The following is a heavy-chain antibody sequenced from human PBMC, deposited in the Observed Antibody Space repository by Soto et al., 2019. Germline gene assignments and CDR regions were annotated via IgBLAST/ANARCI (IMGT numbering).Heavy chain of an antibody. CDR3: ARMTTVVTPDAFDI. D-gene: IGHD4-17*01. J-gene: IGHJ3*02. V-gene: IGHV2-26*01. CDR2: IFSNDEK. Sequence: QVTLKESGPVLVKPTETLTLTCTVSGFSLSNARMGVSWIRQPPGKDLEWLAHIFSNDEKSYSTSLKSRLTIAKDTSKSQVVLTMTNIDPVDTATYYCARMTTVVTPDAFDIWGQGTMVTVSS. CDR1: GFSLSNARMG.